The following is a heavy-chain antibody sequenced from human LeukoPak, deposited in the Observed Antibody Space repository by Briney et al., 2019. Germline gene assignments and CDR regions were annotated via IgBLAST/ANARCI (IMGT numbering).Heavy chain of an antibody. CDR2: IWYDGSKE. CDR1: GFTFSGYG. CDR3: ARDDYGASKGLDY. D-gene: IGHD4-17*01. Sequence: GRSLRLSCAASGFTFSGYGMHWARQAPGKGLQWVAVIWYDGSKEYYADSVKGRFTVSRDNSKNTVYLQMNSLRAEDTAVYYCARDDYGASKGLDYWGQGTLVIVSS. V-gene: IGHV3-33*01. J-gene: IGHJ4*02.